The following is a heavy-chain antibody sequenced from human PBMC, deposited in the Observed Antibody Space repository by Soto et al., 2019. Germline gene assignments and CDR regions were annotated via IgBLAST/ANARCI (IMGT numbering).Heavy chain of an antibody. D-gene: IGHD6-13*01. J-gene: IGHJ4*02. CDR2: INAGNGDA. Sequence: GASVKVSCKASGYTFTIYAMHWVRQAPGQRLEWMGWINAGNGDAKYSQKFQGRVTITRDTSASTAYMELSSLRSEDTAVYYCARGGSSSWPFDYWGQGTLVTV. CDR3: ARGGSSSWPFDY. CDR1: GYTFTIYA. V-gene: IGHV1-3*01.